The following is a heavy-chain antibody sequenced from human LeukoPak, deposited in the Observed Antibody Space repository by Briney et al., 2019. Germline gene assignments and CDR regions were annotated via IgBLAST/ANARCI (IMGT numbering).Heavy chain of an antibody. CDR3: ARVSRQLLLYDY. V-gene: IGHV4-34*01. J-gene: IGHJ4*02. Sequence: SETLSFTCAAYGGSFSGYYWSWIRQPPGKGLEWIGEINHSGSTNYNPSLKSRVTISVDTSKNQFSLKLSSVTAADTAVYYCARVSRQLLLYDYWGQGTLVTVSS. CDR2: INHSGST. D-gene: IGHD2-2*02. CDR1: GGSFSGYY.